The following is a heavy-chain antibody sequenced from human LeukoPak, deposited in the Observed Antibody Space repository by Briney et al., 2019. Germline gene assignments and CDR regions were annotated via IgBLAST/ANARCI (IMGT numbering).Heavy chain of an antibody. CDR1: GFTFSTYA. CDR3: AKAYWYGDYVGNWFDP. D-gene: IGHD4-23*01. V-gene: IGHV3-23*01. J-gene: IGHJ5*02. CDR2: IGGSGGST. Sequence: PGGSLRLSCAASGFTFSTYAMSWVRQAPGKGLEWVSAIGGSGGSTYYADSVKGRFTISRDNSKNTLYLQMNSLRAEDTAVYYCAKAYWYGDYVGNWFDPWGQGTLVTVSS.